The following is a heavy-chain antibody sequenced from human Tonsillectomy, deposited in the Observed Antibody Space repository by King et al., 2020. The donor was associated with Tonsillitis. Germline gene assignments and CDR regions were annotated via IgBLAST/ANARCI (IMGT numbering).Heavy chain of an antibody. Sequence: VQLVQSGGGLVKPGGSLRLSCAASGFTFSDYYMSWIRQAPGKGLEWGSYISSSSSYTNYADSVKGRFTISRDNAKNSLYLQMNSLRAEDTAVYYCAKRRGVGYGSGGSCRHPREWYFDLWGRGTLVTVSS. D-gene: IGHD2-15*01. CDR2: ISSSSSYT. J-gene: IGHJ2*01. CDR3: AKRRGVGYGSGGSCRHPREWYFDL. V-gene: IGHV3-11*05. CDR1: GFTFSDYY.